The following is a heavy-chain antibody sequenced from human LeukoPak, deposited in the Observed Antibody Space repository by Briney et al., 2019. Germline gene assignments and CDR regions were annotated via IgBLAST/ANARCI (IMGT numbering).Heavy chain of an antibody. Sequence: GGSLRLSCAASGFTFSSYVMHWVRQAPGKGLEWVAVISYDGSNEYYADSVKGRFTLSRDNSKNTLYLQMNSLRAEDTAVYYCARSIMIFGVARGLGDWFDPWGQGTLVTVSS. CDR1: GFTFSSYV. J-gene: IGHJ5*02. D-gene: IGHD3-3*01. CDR3: ARSIMIFGVARGLGDWFDP. V-gene: IGHV3-30-3*01. CDR2: ISYDGSNE.